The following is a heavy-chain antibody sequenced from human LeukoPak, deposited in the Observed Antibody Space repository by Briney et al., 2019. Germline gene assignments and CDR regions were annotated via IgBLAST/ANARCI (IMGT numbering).Heavy chain of an antibody. CDR2: IWSDGSEK. Sequence: GRSQRLSCAASGFTFSVDGIHWDRQAPGKGLEWVAVIWSDGSEKYYADSVKGRLTISRDNSKSTLYLQMNSLRVEDTAVYYCVRASGPFDIWGQGTMVTVSS. CDR3: VRASGPFDI. V-gene: IGHV3-33*01. D-gene: IGHD6-25*01. CDR1: GFTFSVDG. J-gene: IGHJ3*02.